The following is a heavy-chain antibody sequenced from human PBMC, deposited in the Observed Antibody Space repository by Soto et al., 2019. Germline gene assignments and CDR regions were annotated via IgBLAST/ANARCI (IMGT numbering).Heavy chain of an antibody. J-gene: IGHJ4*02. V-gene: IGHV1-46*03. D-gene: IGHD2-15*01. CDR3: ATSGNEVVGGNGY. CDR2: INPNGGSP. Sequence: QVQLVQSGAEVKKPGASVKVSCKASGHTFSSYYIHWVRQAPGQGLEWMGIINPNGGSPIYAQKYQGRVTMTRDTSASTVYMYLSGLRSDDTAVYYCATSGNEVVGGNGYWGQGTLVTVSA. CDR1: GHTFSSYY.